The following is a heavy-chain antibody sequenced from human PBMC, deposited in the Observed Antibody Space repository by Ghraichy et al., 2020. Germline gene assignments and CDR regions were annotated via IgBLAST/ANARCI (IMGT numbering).Heavy chain of an antibody. CDR1: GSSISSYY. J-gene: IGHJ4*02. Sequence: SETRSLTCTVSGSSISSYYWSWIRQPPGKGLEWIGYIYYSGSTNYNPSLKSRVTISEDTSKNQFSLKLSSVSAADTAVYYCARGVRYCSGGSCYGYFDYWGQGTLVTVSS. CDR3: ARGVRYCSGGSCYGYFDY. CDR2: IYYSGST. D-gene: IGHD2-15*01. V-gene: IGHV4-59*01.